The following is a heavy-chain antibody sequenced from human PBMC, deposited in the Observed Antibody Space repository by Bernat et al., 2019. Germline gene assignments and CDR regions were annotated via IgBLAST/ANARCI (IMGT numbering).Heavy chain of an antibody. V-gene: IGHV4-39*01. CDR1: GGSISSSSYY. J-gene: IGHJ3*02. CDR2: IYYSGTT. Sequence: QLQLQESGPGLVKPSETLSLTCTVSGGSISSSSYYWGWIRQPPGKGLEWIGTIYYSGTTYYNPSLKSRVTISVDTSKNQFSLKLSSVTAADTAVYYCARRIGGTARQNAFDIWGQGTMVTVSS. D-gene: IGHD1-1*01. CDR3: ARRIGGTARQNAFDI.